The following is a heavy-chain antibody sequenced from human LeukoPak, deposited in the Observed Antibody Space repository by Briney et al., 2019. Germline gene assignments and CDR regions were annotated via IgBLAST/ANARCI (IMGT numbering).Heavy chain of an antibody. J-gene: IGHJ4*02. Sequence: GGSLRLSCAASGFTFSSYSMNWVRQAPGKGLEWVSSISSSSSYIYYADSVKGRFTISRDNAKNSLYLQMNSLRAEDTAVYYCASSLLYSSSWYYFDYWGQGTLVTASS. D-gene: IGHD6-13*01. V-gene: IGHV3-21*01. CDR2: ISSSSSYI. CDR3: ASSLLYSSSWYYFDY. CDR1: GFTFSSYS.